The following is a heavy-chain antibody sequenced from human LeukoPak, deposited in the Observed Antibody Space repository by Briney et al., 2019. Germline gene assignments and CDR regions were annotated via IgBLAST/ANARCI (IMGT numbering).Heavy chain of an antibody. Sequence: ASVKVSCKASGYTFTSYGISWVRQAPGQGLEWMGWISAYNGNTNYAQKLQGRVTMTTDTSTSTAYMELRSLRSDDTAVYYCARDGFYYYGSGSYYRYFGYWGQGTLVTVSS. V-gene: IGHV1-18*01. CDR3: ARDGFYYYGSGSYYRYFGY. CDR1: GYTFTSYG. D-gene: IGHD3-10*01. J-gene: IGHJ4*02. CDR2: ISAYNGNT.